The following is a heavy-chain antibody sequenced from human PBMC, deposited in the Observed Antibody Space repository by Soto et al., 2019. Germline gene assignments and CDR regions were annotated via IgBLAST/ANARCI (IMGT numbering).Heavy chain of an antibody. CDR1: GGSFSGYY. CDR2: INHSGST. V-gene: IGHV4-34*01. J-gene: IGHJ6*03. Sequence: QVQLQQWGAGLLKPSETLSLTCAVYGGSFSGYYWSWIRQPPGKGLEWIGEINHSGSTNYNPSLKSRVTISVDTSKNQFSLKLSSVTAADTAVYYCARGRVMVRGVILPPRYYYMDVWGKGTTVTVSS. CDR3: ARGRVMVRGVILPPRYYYMDV. D-gene: IGHD3-10*01.